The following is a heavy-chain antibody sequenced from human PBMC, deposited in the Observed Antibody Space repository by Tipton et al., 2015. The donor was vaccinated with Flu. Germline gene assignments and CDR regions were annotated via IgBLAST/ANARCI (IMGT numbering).Heavy chain of an antibody. CDR2: ISTSGNRT. J-gene: IGHJ4*02. D-gene: IGHD3-16*01. CDR1: GFTFSDFA. CDR3: ASANRYSFAFT. Sequence: SLRLSCAASGFTFSDFAMHWVRQAPGKGLEYVSAISTSGNRTYYANSVKGRFTISRDNSKNTLYLQMGSLRAEDMAVYYCASANRYSFAFTWGQGTLVTVSS. V-gene: IGHV3-64*01.